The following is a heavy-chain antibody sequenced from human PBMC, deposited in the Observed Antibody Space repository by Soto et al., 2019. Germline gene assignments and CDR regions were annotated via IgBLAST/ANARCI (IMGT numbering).Heavy chain of an antibody. CDR1: GFIFSNYA. J-gene: IGHJ6*02. Sequence: EVQLLESGGGLVQPGGSLGLSCAGSGFIFSNYAMTWVRQAPGKGLEWVSVISGSGDYTNYAASVKGRFTISRDNSRNTLYLQMNSLRAEDTAVYYCAKEHWGVGIYYGMDVWGQGTTVTVSS. CDR2: ISGSGDYT. CDR3: AKEHWGVGIYYGMDV. V-gene: IGHV3-23*01. D-gene: IGHD3-16*01.